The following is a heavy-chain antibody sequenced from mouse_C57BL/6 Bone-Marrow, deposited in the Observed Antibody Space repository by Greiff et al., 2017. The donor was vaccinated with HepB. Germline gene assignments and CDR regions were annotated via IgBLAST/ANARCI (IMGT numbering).Heavy chain of an antibody. CDR1: GYTFTSYD. V-gene: IGHV1-85*01. CDR2: IYPRDGST. Sequence: QVQLKESGPELVKPGASVKLSCKASGYTFTSYDINWVQQRPGQGLEWIGWIYPRDGSTKYNEKFKGKVTWTVDTSSSTAYMEHHSLTSEDSAVCVRAIFYGSNYSDYWGQGTTLTVSS. J-gene: IGHJ2*01. D-gene: IGHD1-1*01. CDR3: AIFYGSNYSDY.